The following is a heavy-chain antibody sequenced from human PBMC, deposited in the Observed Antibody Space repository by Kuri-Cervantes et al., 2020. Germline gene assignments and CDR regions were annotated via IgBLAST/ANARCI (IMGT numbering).Heavy chain of an antibody. CDR3: ARDLWNIATRRYYFDY. V-gene: IGHV1-18*01. CDR1: GYTFSSYG. D-gene: IGHD6-13*01. J-gene: IGHJ4*02. CDR2: ISTYSTDT. Sequence: ASVKVSCKASGYTFSSYGITWVRQAPGQGLEWMGWISTYSTDTVYARKFQGRVTISKDTSASTAYMELSSLRSEDTAVYYCARDLWNIATRRYYFDYWGQGTLVTVSS.